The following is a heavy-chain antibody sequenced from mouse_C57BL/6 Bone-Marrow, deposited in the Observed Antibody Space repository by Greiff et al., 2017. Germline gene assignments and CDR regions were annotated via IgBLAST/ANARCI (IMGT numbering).Heavy chain of an antibody. V-gene: IGHV1-81*01. Sequence: QVQLQQSGAELARPGASVKLSCKASGYTFTSYGISWVKQRTGQGLEWIGEIYPRSGNTYYNEKFKGKATLTADKSSSTAYMELGSLTSEDSAVYFCARDGIYYGNYGWFAYWGQGTLVTVSA. CDR2: IYPRSGNT. J-gene: IGHJ3*01. D-gene: IGHD2-1*01. CDR3: ARDGIYYGNYGWFAY. CDR1: GYTFTSYG.